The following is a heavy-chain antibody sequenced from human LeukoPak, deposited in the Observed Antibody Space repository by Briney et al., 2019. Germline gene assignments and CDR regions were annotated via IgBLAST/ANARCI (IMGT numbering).Heavy chain of an antibody. J-gene: IGHJ4*02. V-gene: IGHV1-69*06. CDR3: ASWHEMATIWATFDY. Sequence: ASVKVSCTASGGTFTSYAISWVRQAPGQGLEWMGGIIPIFGTANYAQKFQGRVTITADKSTSTAYMELSSLRSEDTAVYYCASWHEMATIWATFDYWGQGTLVTVSS. CDR1: GGTFTSYA. D-gene: IGHD5-24*01. CDR2: IIPIFGTA.